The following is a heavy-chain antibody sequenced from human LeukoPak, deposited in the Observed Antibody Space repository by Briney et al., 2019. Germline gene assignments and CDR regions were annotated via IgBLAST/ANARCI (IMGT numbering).Heavy chain of an antibody. D-gene: IGHD2-8*01. V-gene: IGHV3-30*02. CDR3: AKSYNGPDF. CDR2: TRNDGRDK. J-gene: IGHJ4*02. CDR1: GFTFRTSV. Sequence: GGSLRLSCAASGFTFRTSVIHWVRQAPGKGLEWVALTRNDGRDKYYRDSVRGRFTISRDISQNTLYLEMHNLKPEDTGIYYCAKSYNGPDFWGQGTMVTVSS.